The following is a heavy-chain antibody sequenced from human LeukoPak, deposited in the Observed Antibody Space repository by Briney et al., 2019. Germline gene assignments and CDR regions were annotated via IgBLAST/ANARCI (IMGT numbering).Heavy chain of an antibody. J-gene: IGHJ4*02. CDR3: ARNRDGYLPFDY. Sequence: PGGSLRLSCAASGFTFSDYYMSWIRQAPGKGLEWVSYISSSSSYTNYADSVKGRFTISRDSAKNSLYLQMNSLRAEDTAVYYCARNRDGYLPFDYWGQGTLVTVSS. V-gene: IGHV3-11*06. D-gene: IGHD5-24*01. CDR1: GFTFSDYY. CDR2: ISSSSSYT.